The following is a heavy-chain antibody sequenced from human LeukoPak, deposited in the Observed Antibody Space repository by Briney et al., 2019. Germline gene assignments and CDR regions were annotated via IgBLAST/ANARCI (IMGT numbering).Heavy chain of an antibody. J-gene: IGHJ3*02. Sequence: ASVKVSCKASGGTFSSYAISWVRQAPGQGLEWMGGIIPIFGTANYAQKFQGRVTITTDESTSTAYMELGSLRSEDTAVYYCASSLSSEGAFDIWGQGTMVTVSS. CDR3: ASSLSSEGAFDI. V-gene: IGHV1-69*05. CDR2: IIPIFGTA. CDR1: GGTFSSYA. D-gene: IGHD3-22*01.